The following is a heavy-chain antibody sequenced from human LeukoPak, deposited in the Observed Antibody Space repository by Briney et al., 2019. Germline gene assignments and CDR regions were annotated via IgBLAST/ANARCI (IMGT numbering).Heavy chain of an antibody. V-gene: IGHV3-30*02. CDR2: IRYNGNNK. D-gene: IGHD6-6*01. Sequence: PGGSLRLTCAASGFTFSSYGMHWVRQAPGKGLEWVAFIRYNGNNKSYADSVKGRFTISRDNSKNTLYLQMNSLRAEDTAVYYCAKETTYSSSSDFDYWGQGTLVTVSS. CDR3: AKETTYSSSSDFDY. CDR1: GFTFSSYG. J-gene: IGHJ4*02.